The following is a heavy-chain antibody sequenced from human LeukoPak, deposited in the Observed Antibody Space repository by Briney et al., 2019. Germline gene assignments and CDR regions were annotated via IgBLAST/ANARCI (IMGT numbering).Heavy chain of an antibody. V-gene: IGHV3-73*01. CDR3: TRDSGTYNWFDP. D-gene: IGHD1-26*01. CDR1: GFTFSGSP. J-gene: IGHJ5*02. Sequence: GGSLRLSCAASGFTFSGSPIHWVRQSSGKGLEWVGQIDKKDKGYATATAYAASVKGRFTIPRDDSINTAYLQMKSLKTEDTALYYCTRDSGTYNWFDPWGQGTLVTVSS. CDR2: IDKKDKGYATAT.